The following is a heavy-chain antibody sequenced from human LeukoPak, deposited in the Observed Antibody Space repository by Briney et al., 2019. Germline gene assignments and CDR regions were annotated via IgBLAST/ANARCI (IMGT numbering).Heavy chain of an antibody. J-gene: IGHJ4*02. D-gene: IGHD3-3*01. Sequence: ASVKVSCKASGYTFTGYYMHWVRQAPGQGLEWMGWINPNSGGTNYAQKFQGWVTMTRDTSISTAYMELSRLRSDDTAVYYCARDLDFWSGYYLGYWGQGTLVTVSS. CDR2: INPNSGGT. CDR1: GYTFTGYY. CDR3: ARDLDFWSGYYLGY. V-gene: IGHV1-2*04.